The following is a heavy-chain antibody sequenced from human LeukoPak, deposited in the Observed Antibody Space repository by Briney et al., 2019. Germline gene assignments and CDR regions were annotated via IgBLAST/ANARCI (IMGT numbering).Heavy chain of an antibody. D-gene: IGHD3-10*01. CDR2: VSPYNGNT. V-gene: IGHV1-18*01. J-gene: IGHJ4*02. CDR3: ARNGRVRRVVKDLFEY. Sequence: GASVKASCKTSGYTFTDYDITWVRQAPGQGLEWMGRVSPYNGNTYYSQRFRDRVTITKDTSTGTAYMDLRNLRTDDTAMYYCARNGRVRRVVKDLFEYWGQGTLVAVSS. CDR1: GYTFTDYD.